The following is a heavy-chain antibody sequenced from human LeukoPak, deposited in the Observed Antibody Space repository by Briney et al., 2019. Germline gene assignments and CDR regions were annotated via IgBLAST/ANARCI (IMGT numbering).Heavy chain of an antibody. V-gene: IGHV3-30*18. D-gene: IGHD3-3*01. Sequence: GGSLRLSCAASGFTVSSNYMSWVRQAPGKGLEWVAVISYDGSNKYYADSVKGRFTISRDNSKHTLYLQMNSLRGEDTAVYYCAKDLGVQWRLPYYSDYWGQGTLVTVSS. CDR3: AKDLGVQWRLPYYSDY. CDR2: ISYDGSNK. CDR1: GFTVSSNY. J-gene: IGHJ4*02.